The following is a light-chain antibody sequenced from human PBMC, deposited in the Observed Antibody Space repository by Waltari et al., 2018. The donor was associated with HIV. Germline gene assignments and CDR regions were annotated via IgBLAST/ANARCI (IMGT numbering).Light chain of an antibody. J-gene: IGKJ1*01. CDR1: QNITNK. V-gene: IGKV3D-15*01. CDR2: DAS. CDR3: QQYKYWPET. Sequence: EVVLTQAPSTLSVSLGEGASLSCRASQNITNKSGWYQQKAGQAPRLLIYDASRRATAIPDRFSGSGSGTEFNLTISRLVFEDVAVYVCQQYKYWPETFGQGTKVEIK.